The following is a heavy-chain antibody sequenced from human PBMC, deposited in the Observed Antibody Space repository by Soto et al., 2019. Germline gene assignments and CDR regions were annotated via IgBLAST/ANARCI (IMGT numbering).Heavy chain of an antibody. CDR2: IYPSGST. CDR3: VRGRSYSVYDF. V-gene: IGHV4-4*07. Sequence: ETLSLTCTVSGGSISGHAWFGFRQPAGRGLEWIGHIYPSGSTSYNPSLRSRVTMSLDTSNNQIFLNLTSVTAADTAVFYCVRGRSYSVYDFWGPGTLVTVSS. D-gene: IGHD5-12*01. CDR1: GGSISGHA. J-gene: IGHJ4*02.